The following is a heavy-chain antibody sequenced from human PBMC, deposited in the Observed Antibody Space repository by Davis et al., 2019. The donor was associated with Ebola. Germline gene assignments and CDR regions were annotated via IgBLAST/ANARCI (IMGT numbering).Heavy chain of an antibody. CDR1: GYTFTGYY. CDR2: INPNSGGT. Sequence: ASVKVSCKASGYTFTGYYMHWVRQAPGQGLEWMGWINPNSGGTNYAQKFQGRVTITADKSTSTAYMELSSLRSEDTAVYYCARAPYASGYMDVWGKGTTVTVSS. J-gene: IGHJ6*03. D-gene: IGHD4-17*01. V-gene: IGHV1-2*02. CDR3: ARAPYASGYMDV.